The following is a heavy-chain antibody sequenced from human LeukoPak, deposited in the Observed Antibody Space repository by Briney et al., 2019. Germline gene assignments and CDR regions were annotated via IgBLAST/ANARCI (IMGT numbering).Heavy chain of an antibody. CDR1: GYTFTSYG. CDR3: ARDLLPRYFDWLSPLYYFDY. CDR2: ISAYNGNT. Sequence: GASVKVSCKASGYTFTSYGISWVRQAPGQGLEWMGWISAYNGNTNYAQKLQGRVTMTTDTSTSTAYMELRNLRSDDTAVYYCARDLLPRYFDWLSPLYYFDYWGQGTLVTVSS. J-gene: IGHJ4*02. D-gene: IGHD3-9*01. V-gene: IGHV1-18*01.